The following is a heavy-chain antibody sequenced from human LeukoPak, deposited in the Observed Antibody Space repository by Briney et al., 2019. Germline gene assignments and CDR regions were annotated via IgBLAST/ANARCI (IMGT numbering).Heavy chain of an antibody. CDR3: ARSITVAGTLTGGY. V-gene: IGHV3-21*01. J-gene: IGHJ4*02. CDR2: ISSSGSCT. Sequence: GGSLRLSCAASGFTLSSYSMSWVRQAPGKGLEWVSSISSSGSCTYYADSVKGRFTISRDNAKNSLYLQMNSLRAEDTAVYYCARSITVAGTLTGGYWGQGTLVTVSS. D-gene: IGHD6-19*01. CDR1: GFTLSSYS.